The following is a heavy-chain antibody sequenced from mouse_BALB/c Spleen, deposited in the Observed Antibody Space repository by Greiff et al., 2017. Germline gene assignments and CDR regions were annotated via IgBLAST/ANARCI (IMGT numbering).Heavy chain of an antibody. CDR1: GFTFSSYG. J-gene: IGHJ3*01. D-gene: IGHD2-14*01. CDR2: INSNGGST. V-gene: IGHV5-6-3*01. Sequence: EVQVVESGGGLVQPGGSLKLSCAASGFTFSSYGMSWVRQTPDKRLELVATINSNGGSTYYPDSVKGRFTISRDNAKNTLYLQMSSLKSEDTAMYYCARDRDYRYDAGWFAYWGQGTLVTVSA. CDR3: ARDRDYRYDAGWFAY.